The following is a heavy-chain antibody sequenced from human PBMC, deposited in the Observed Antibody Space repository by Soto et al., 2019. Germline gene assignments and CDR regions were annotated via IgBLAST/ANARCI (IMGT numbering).Heavy chain of an antibody. CDR2: ISYDGSNK. D-gene: IGHD6-13*01. CDR3: AKDIAAAGRGPSYYYYYGMDV. Sequence: GGSLRLSCAASGFTSSSYGMHWVRQAPGKGLEWVAVISYDGSNKYYADSVKGRFTVSRDNSKNTLYLQMNSLRAEDTAVYYCAKDIAAAGRGPSYYYYYGMDVWGQGTTVTVSS. CDR1: GFTSSSYG. V-gene: IGHV3-30*18. J-gene: IGHJ6*02.